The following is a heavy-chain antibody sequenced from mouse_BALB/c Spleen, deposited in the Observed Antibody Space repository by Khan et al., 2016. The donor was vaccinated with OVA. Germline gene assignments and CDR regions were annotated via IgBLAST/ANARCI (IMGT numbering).Heavy chain of an antibody. CDR1: DFSLTNYS. D-gene: IGHD2-4*01. V-gene: IGHV2-2*02. J-gene: IGHJ3*01. CDR2: IWSAGST. Sequence: QVQLQQSGPGLVQPSQSLSITCTVSDFSLTNYSVHWVRQSPGKGLEWLGVIWSAGSTDYNAAFISRLSISKDNSRSQLFFKMNSLQPNDTAIYYCARRGYDYGRGAWFAYWGQGTLVTVSA. CDR3: ARRGYDYGRGAWFAY.